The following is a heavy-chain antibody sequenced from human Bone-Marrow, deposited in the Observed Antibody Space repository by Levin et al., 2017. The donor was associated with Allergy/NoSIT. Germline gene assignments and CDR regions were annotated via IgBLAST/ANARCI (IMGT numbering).Heavy chain of an antibody. Sequence: GGSLRLSCAASGFTFSNYGMHWVRQAPGKGLEWVAVIWYDGSNKYYADSMKGRFTISRDNSKNTLYLQMNSLRAEDTAVYYCARVRGDGDYIFDYWGQGTLVTVSS. CDR1: GFTFSNYG. V-gene: IGHV3-33*01. CDR3: ARVRGDGDYIFDY. D-gene: IGHD4-17*01. CDR2: IWYDGSNK. J-gene: IGHJ4*02.